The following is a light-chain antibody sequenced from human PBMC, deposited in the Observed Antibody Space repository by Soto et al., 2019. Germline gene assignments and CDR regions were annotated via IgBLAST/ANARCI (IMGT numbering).Light chain of an antibody. CDR2: AAS. J-gene: IGKJ1*01. CDR1: QSIDKY. Sequence: DIQMTQSPSSLSASVGERVTITCRASQSIDKYLNWYQHKPGKAPYLLIYAASHLRRGVPTRFSGSGTGTSFTFTISSLQYEDLATYYCQQSYSSPGTFGRGTKVELK. V-gene: IGKV1-39*01. CDR3: QQSYSSPGT.